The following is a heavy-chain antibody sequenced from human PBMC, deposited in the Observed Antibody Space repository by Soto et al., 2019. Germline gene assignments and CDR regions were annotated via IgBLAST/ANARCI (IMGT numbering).Heavy chain of an antibody. Sequence: PGGSLRLSCAASGFTFSSYGMHWVRQAPGKGLEWVAVIWYDGSNKYYADSVKGRFTISRDNSKNTLYLQMNSLRAEDTAVYYCARDYLYSSSWYSWFDPWGQGTLVTVSS. CDR2: IWYDGSNK. CDR1: GFTFSSYG. D-gene: IGHD6-13*01. J-gene: IGHJ5*02. CDR3: ARDYLYSSSWYSWFDP. V-gene: IGHV3-33*01.